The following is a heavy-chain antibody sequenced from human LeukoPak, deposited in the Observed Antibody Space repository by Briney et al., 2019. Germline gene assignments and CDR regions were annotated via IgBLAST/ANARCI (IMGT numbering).Heavy chain of an antibody. V-gene: IGHV3-23*01. CDR2: ISNNGGRT. J-gene: IGHJ4*02. Sequence: GGSLRLSCAASGFTFSSNWMNWVRQAPGRGLEWVSAISNNGGRTDYADSVKGRFTISRDNSKSTLYLHMDSLRAEDTAVYYCARDEDTSALSEYWGQGTLVTVSS. D-gene: IGHD2/OR15-2a*01. CDR1: GFTFSSNW. CDR3: ARDEDTSALSEY.